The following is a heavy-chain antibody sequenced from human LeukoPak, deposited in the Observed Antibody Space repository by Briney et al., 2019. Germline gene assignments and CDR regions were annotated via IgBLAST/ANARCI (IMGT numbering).Heavy chain of an antibody. V-gene: IGHV4-59*01. D-gene: IGHD2-21*02. CDR2: IYYRGST. CDR1: GASISSYH. J-gene: IGHJ3*01. CDR3: ARWPMTDLTFDV. Sequence: PSETLSLTCSVSGASISSYHCTWIRQPPGKGLEWIASIYYRGSTNHNPSLKSRVTISVDTSKNQFSLKLSSVTAADTAVYFCARWPMTDLTFDVWGQGTMVTVSS.